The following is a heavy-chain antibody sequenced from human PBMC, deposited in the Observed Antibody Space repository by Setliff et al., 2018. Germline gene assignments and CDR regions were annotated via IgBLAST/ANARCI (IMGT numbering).Heavy chain of an antibody. CDR2: IHAGSSNT. D-gene: IGHD2-8*02. Sequence: ASVKVSCKASGYTFSDYIINWVRQAPGHGLEWVGWIHAGSSNTLYSQRFQDRITISRDTSATTVHMELSSLRSDDTAVYYCARMSTSGPHYDYWGQGTLVTVSS. V-gene: IGHV1-3*01. CDR3: ARMSTSGPHYDY. J-gene: IGHJ4*02. CDR1: GYTFSDYI.